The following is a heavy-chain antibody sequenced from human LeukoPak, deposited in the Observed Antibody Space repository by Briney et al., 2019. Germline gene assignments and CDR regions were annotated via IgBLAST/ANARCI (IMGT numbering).Heavy chain of an antibody. CDR2: IYYSGST. CDR3: ASGGYYYDSSGYYKFDP. V-gene: IGHV4-59*01. J-gene: IGHJ5*02. Sequence: SETLSLTCTVSGGSISSYYWSWIRQPPGKGLEWIGYIYYSGSTNYNPSLKSRVTISVDTSKNQFSLKLRSVTAADTAVYYCASGGYYYDSSGYYKFDPSGHGTLVTASS. CDR1: GGSISSYY. D-gene: IGHD3-22*01.